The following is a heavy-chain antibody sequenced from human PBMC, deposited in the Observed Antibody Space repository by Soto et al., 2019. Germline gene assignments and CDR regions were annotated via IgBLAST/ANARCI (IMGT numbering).Heavy chain of an antibody. CDR1: GFTFSSFW. CDR3: ARVFRSKYSTFTAYYFDY. V-gene: IGHV3-7*01. Sequence: GGSLRLSCAASGFTFSSFWMSWVRQAPGKGLEWVANIKQDVSEKYYVDSVKGRFTISRDNAKNSLYLQMNSLRAEDTAVYYCARVFRSKYSTFTAYYFDYWGQGTLVTVSS. D-gene: IGHD6-13*01. CDR2: IKQDVSEK. J-gene: IGHJ4*02.